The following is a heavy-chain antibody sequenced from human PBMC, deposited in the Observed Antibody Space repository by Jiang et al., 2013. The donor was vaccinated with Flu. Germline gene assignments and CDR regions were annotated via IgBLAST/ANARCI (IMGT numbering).Heavy chain of an antibody. Sequence: SSVKVSCKASGGTFSSYAISWVRQAPGQGLEWMGRIIPILGIANYAQKFQGRVTITADKSTSTAYMELSSLRSEDTAVYFCGRTVRETSKFYFDSWGQGTLVTVSS. V-gene: IGHV1-69*04. CDR1: GGTFSSYA. J-gene: IGHJ4*02. CDR2: IIPILGIA. D-gene: IGHD3-16*01. CDR3: GRTVRETSKFYFDS.